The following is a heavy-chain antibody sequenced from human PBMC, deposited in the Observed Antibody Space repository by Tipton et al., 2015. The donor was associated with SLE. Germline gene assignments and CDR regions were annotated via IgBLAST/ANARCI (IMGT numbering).Heavy chain of an antibody. CDR2: ISGGSDYI. V-gene: IGHV3-21*01. D-gene: IGHD3-16*01. J-gene: IGHJ4*02. Sequence: SLRLSCAASGFTFSGYAMHWVRQAPGKGLEWVSSISGGSDYIFYSDSVKGRFTISRDNARNSLYLQMNSLRAEDTAVYFCARSHGTVVTYYYFDSWGQGTPVTVSS. CDR3: ARSHGTVVTYYYFDS. CDR1: GFTFSGYA.